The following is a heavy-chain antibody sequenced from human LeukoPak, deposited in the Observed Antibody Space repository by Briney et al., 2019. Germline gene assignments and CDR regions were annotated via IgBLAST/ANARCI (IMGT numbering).Heavy chain of an antibody. J-gene: IGHJ3*02. CDR1: GYTFTSYY. CDR3: ARVPRSIAVGGDAFDI. CDR2: INPSGGST. V-gene: IGHV1-46*01. D-gene: IGHD6-6*01. Sequence: ASVKVSCKASGYTFTSYYMHWVRQAPGQGLEWMGIINPSGGSTSYAQKFQGRVTITADKSTSTAYVELRSLRSEDTAVYYCARVPRSIAVGGDAFDIWGQGTMVTVSS.